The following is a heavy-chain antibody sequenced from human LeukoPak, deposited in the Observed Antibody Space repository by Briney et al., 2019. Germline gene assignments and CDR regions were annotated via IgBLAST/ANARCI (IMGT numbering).Heavy chain of an antibody. CDR2: IIPIFGTA. V-gene: IGHV1-69*13. CDR3: ARDAGYCSSTSCSDNFDY. Sequence: ASVKVSYKACVGTFSSYAISWVRQASGQGLEWMGGIIPIFGTANYAQKFQGRVTITADESTSTAYMELSSLRSEDTAVYYCARDAGYCSSTSCSDNFDYWGQGTLVTVS. J-gene: IGHJ4*02. D-gene: IGHD2-2*01. CDR1: VGTFSSYA.